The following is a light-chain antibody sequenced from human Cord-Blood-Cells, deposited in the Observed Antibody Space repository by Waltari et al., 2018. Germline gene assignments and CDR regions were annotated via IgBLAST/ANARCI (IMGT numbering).Light chain of an antibody. CDR3: AAWDDSPSGRV. CDR1: SSNIGSNP. V-gene: IGLV1-47*01. Sequence: QSVLTQPPSASGTPGQRVTISCSGSSSNIGSNPVYWYQQLPGTAPKLLIYRNNQRPSGVPDRFSGSKSGTSASLAISGLRSEDEADCYCAAWDDSPSGRVFGGGTKLTVL. CDR2: RNN. J-gene: IGLJ3*02.